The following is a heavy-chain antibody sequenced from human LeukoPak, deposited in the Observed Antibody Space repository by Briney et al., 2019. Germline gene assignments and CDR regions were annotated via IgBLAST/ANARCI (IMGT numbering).Heavy chain of an antibody. D-gene: IGHD5-24*01. Sequence: PGGSLRLSCAVSGFTFRNYLMHRVRQPPGQGLVWVSRINQDESRAYADSVKGRFTVSRDNAKNMLYLQLNGLRAEDTAVYFCGRGGDGIDVWGQGTTVIVSS. CDR3: GRGGDGIDV. J-gene: IGHJ3*01. V-gene: IGHV3-74*01. CDR2: INQDESRA. CDR1: GFTFRNYL.